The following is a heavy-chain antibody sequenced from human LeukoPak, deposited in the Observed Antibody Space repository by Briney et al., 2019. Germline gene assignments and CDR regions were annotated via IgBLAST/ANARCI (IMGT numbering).Heavy chain of an antibody. CDR1: GFTLSNYW. CDR3: ARRYYDSTGYPLDY. V-gene: IGHV3-74*01. D-gene: IGHD3-22*01. Sequence: GGSLRLSCAASGFTLSNYWMHWVRQAPGKGLVWVSRSNGDGSSTNYADSVKGRFTISRDNAKNTLYLQMNSLRPEDTAVYYCARRYYDSTGYPLDYWGQGTLVTVSS. J-gene: IGHJ4*02. CDR2: SNGDGSST.